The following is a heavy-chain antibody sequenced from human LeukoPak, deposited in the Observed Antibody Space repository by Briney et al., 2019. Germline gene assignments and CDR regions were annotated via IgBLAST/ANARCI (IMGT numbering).Heavy chain of an antibody. CDR1: GFTFSTYS. Sequence: GGSLRLSCAASGFTFSTYSMNWVRQAPGKGLEWVSSISVDSNYIYYAASVRGRFTISRDNAKNSLYLQMNSLRAEDTAVYYCAKTGEGDYFDYWGQGTLVTVSS. J-gene: IGHJ4*02. V-gene: IGHV3-21*04. D-gene: IGHD1-14*01. CDR2: ISVDSNYI. CDR3: AKTGEGDYFDY.